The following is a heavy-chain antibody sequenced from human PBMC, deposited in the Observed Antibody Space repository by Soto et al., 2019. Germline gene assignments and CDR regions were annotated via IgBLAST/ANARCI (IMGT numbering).Heavy chain of an antibody. CDR3: ARDHDYVWGRWREYGLNV. D-gene: IGHD3-16*01. CDR1: DYTFTDYF. Sequence: QVQLVQSGAEVKKPGASVKVSCKASDYTFTDYFIHWVRQAPGQGLEWMGWINPNSGGTHYAQNFQGSVTMTRDTSISTVYMELSGLTSDDTAVYYCARDHDYVWGRWREYGLNVWGQGTTVIVSS. V-gene: IGHV1-2*04. J-gene: IGHJ6*02. CDR2: INPNSGGT.